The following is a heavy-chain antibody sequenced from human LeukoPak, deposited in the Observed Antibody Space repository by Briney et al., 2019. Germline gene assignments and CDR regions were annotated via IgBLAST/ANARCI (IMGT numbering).Heavy chain of an antibody. V-gene: IGHV5-51*01. J-gene: IGHJ6*02. CDR2: IYPGDSDT. CDR3: VKYMGSPSYYYYGMDV. CDR1: GYSFTSYW. Sequence: GESLKISCKGSGYSFTSYWIGWVRQMPGKGLEWMGIIYPGDSDTRYSPSFQGQVTISADKSISTAYLQWSSLKASDTAMYYCVKYMGSPSYYYYGMDVWGQGTTVTVSS. D-gene: IGHD6-6*01.